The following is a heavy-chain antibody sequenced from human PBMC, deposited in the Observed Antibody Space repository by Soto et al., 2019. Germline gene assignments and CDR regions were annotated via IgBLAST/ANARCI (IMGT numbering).Heavy chain of an antibody. V-gene: IGHV3-33*01. CDR1: GFTFSSYG. CDR3: ARALSHKAVAGNDY. CDR2: IWYDGSNK. Sequence: GGSLRLSCAASGFTFSSYGMHWVRQAPGKGLEWVAVIWYDGSNKYYADSVKGRFTISRDNSKNTLYLQMNSLRAEDTAVYYCARALSHKAVAGNDYWGQGTLVTVSS. D-gene: IGHD6-19*01. J-gene: IGHJ4*02.